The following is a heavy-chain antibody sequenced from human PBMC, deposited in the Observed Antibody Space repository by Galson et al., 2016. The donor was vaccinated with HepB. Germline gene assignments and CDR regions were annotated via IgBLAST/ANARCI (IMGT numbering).Heavy chain of an antibody. CDR1: GFSITIDA. J-gene: IGHJ4*02. V-gene: IGHV3-23*01. CDR3: AKGGPGSGSFWAGN. D-gene: IGHD3-10*01. Sequence: SLRLSCAASGFSITIDAMSWVRQAPGKGLEWVSGISGSGVVIYYADSVKGRFTISRDNSKNVLYLQMNSLRGDDTARYYCAKGGPGSGSFWAGNWGQGLLVTVSP. CDR2: ISGSGVVI.